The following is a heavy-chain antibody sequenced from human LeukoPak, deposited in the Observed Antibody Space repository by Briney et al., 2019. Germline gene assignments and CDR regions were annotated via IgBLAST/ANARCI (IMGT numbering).Heavy chain of an antibody. V-gene: IGHV4-34*01. J-gene: IGHJ3*02. CDR1: GGSFSGYY. D-gene: IGHD1-26*01. CDR2: INHSGST. Sequence: SSETLSLTCAVYGGSFSGYYWSWIRQPPGKGLEWIGEINHSGSTNYNPSLKSRVTISVDTSKNQFSLKLSSVTAAGTAVYYCARRRRIVGATPGAFGIWGQGTMVTVS. CDR3: ARRRRIVGATPGAFGI.